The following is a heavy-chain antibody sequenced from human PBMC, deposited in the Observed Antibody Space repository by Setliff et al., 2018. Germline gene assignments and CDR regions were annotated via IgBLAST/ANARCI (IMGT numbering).Heavy chain of an antibody. CDR3: ARHRRPDYGDFISWYFDL. D-gene: IGHD4-17*01. CDR2: INPNSGGT. V-gene: IGHV1-2*04. CDR1: GYTFTGYY. Sequence: ASVKVSCKASGYTFTGYYMHWVRQAPGQGLEWMGWINPNSGGTNYAQKFQGWVTMTRDTSISTAYMELSRLRSDDTAVYFCARHRRPDYGDFISWYFDLWGRGTLVTVSS. J-gene: IGHJ2*01.